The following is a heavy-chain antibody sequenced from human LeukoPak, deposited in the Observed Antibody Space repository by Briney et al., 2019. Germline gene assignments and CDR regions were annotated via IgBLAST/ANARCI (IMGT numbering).Heavy chain of an antibody. D-gene: IGHD6-13*01. CDR1: GYTFTGYY. J-gene: IGHJ4*02. Sequence: ASVKVSCKASGYTFTGYYMHWVRQAPGQGLEWMGWINPNSGGTNYAQKFQGRVTMTRDTSISTAYMELSRLRSDDTAVYCCARAPRRYSSSWYGSAHEYWGQGTLVTVSS. CDR2: INPNSGGT. V-gene: IGHV1-2*02. CDR3: ARAPRRYSSSWYGSAHEY.